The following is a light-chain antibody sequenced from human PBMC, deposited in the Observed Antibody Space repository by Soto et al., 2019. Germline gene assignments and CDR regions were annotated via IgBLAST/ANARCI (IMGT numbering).Light chain of an antibody. V-gene: IGKV3-15*01. Sequence: EIVMTQSPATLSVSPGERATLSCRASQSVSRNLAWYQQKPGQAPRLLIYGASTRASAIPARFRGSGSGTEFALTISSLQSEDFAVYYCQQYNNWPFTFGPGNKVDIK. CDR2: GAS. J-gene: IGKJ3*01. CDR3: QQYNNWPFT. CDR1: QSVSRN.